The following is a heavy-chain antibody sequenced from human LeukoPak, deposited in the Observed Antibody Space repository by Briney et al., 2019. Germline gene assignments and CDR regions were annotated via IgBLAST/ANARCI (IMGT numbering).Heavy chain of an antibody. J-gene: IGHJ6*02. CDR3: ARRFSGYYYYYYGLDV. CDR1: GGSISSYY. CDR2: INHSGIT. D-gene: IGHD3-3*01. Sequence: SETLSLTCTVSGGSISSYYWSWIRQPPVKGLEWIGEINHSGITNYHPSLKSRVSLSVDTSKNQTSLKLTSVTAADTAVYYCARRFSGYYYYYYGLDVWGQGTTVTVSS. V-gene: IGHV4-34*01.